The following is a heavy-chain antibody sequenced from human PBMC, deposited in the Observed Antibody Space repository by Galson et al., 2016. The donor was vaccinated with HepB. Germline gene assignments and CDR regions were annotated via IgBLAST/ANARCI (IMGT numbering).Heavy chain of an antibody. Sequence: CAISGDSVSSASGSWNWIRQSPSRGLEWLGRTYYRSKWYSDYAVSVKSRITINPDTSKNHFSLQLSFLTPEDTAVYYCAKEQTTLSFNWFDPWGQGTLVTVSS. J-gene: IGHJ5*02. CDR2: TYYRSKWYS. V-gene: IGHV6-1*01. D-gene: IGHD2-15*01. CDR1: GDSVSSASGS. CDR3: AKEQTTLSFNWFDP.